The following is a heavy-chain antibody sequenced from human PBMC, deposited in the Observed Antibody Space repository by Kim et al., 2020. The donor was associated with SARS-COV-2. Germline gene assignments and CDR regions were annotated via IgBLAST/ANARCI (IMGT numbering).Heavy chain of an antibody. Sequence: GGSLRLSCAASGFTFSSYAMHWVRQAPGKGLEWVAVISYDGSNKYYAYSVKGRFTISRDNSKNTLYLQMNSLRAEDTAVYYCARAGSGSYRNWFDPWGQGTLVTVSS. CDR2: ISYDGSNK. V-gene: IGHV3-30*04. CDR3: ARAGSGSYRNWFDP. D-gene: IGHD3-10*01. CDR1: GFTFSSYA. J-gene: IGHJ5*02.